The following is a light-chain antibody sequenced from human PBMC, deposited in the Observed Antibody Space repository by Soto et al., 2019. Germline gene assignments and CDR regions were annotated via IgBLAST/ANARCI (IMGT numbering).Light chain of an antibody. J-gene: IGKJ4*01. V-gene: IGKV1-39*01. CDR1: QSISTF. CDR3: QQSYSTLLS. CDR2: GAS. Sequence: DIEMTQSPSSLSASVGDRVTITCRASQSISTFLNWYQQKRGKAPKLLIHGASSLQSGVPSRFTGSGSGTDFSLTISGLQPEDSATYYCQQSYSTLLSFGGGTKVEI.